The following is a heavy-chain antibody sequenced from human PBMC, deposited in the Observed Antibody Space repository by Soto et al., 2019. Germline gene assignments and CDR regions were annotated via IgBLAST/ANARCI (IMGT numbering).Heavy chain of an antibody. Sequence: ASVTVSXKASGYTFTSYAMHWVRQAPGQRLEWMGWINAGNGNTKYSQKFQGRVTITRDTSASTAYMELSSLRSEDTAVYYCARSDIAAAGWPIDYWGQGTLVTVSS. J-gene: IGHJ4*02. V-gene: IGHV1-3*01. CDR2: INAGNGNT. CDR3: ARSDIAAAGWPIDY. D-gene: IGHD6-13*01. CDR1: GYTFTSYA.